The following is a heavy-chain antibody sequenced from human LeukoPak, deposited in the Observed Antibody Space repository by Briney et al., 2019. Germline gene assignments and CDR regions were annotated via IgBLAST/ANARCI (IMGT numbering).Heavy chain of an antibody. J-gene: IGHJ4*02. CDR2: ISVSGGST. D-gene: IGHD2-15*01. Sequence: PGGTLRLSCAASGFTFSDYAMNWVRQAPGKGLEWVSGISVSGGSTYYADSVKGRFTISRDNSKKTLYLQMNSLRAEDTAVYYCVRDNPRCCGVVPVNIDDFWGQGTLVTVSS. V-gene: IGHV3-23*01. CDR3: VRDNPRCCGVVPVNIDDF. CDR1: GFTFSDYA.